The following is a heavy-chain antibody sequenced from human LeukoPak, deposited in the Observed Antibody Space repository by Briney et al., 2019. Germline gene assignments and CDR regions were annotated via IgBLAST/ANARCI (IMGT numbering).Heavy chain of an antibody. V-gene: IGHV3-21*01. CDR2: ISSSDYP. CDR1: GFIFSPYG. CDR3: ARVGSGWSRDY. D-gene: IGHD6-19*01. Sequence: GGSLRLSCAASGFIFSPYGMTWVRQAPGKGLEWVSTISSSDYPSYTDSVKGRFTVSRDNAKNSLYLQMNSLRVEDTALYYCARVGSGWSRDYWGQGTLVTVSS. J-gene: IGHJ4*02.